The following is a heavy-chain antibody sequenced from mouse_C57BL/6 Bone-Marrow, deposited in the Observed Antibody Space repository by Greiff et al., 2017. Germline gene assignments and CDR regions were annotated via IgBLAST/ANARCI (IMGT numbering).Heavy chain of an antibody. Sequence: EVKLVESGEGLVKPGGSLKLSCAASGFTFSSYAMSWVRQTPEKRLAWVAYISSGGDYISYADTVKGRFTISRDNARNTLYLQMSSLKSEDTAMYYCTRGRGLLRDWYFDVWGTGTTVTVAS. J-gene: IGHJ1*03. V-gene: IGHV5-9-1*02. CDR1: GFTFSSYA. D-gene: IGHD1-1*01. CDR3: TRGRGLLRDWYFDV. CDR2: ISSGGDYI.